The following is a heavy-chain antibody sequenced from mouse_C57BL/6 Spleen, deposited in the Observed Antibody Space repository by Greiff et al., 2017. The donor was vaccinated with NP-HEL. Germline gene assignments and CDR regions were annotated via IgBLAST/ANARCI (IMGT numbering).Heavy chain of an antibody. J-gene: IGHJ4*01. CDR3: ARSGSSYNYYAMDY. D-gene: IGHD1-1*01. CDR1: GYTFTDYY. CDR2: IYPGSGNT. Sequence: QVQLKESGAELVRPGASVKLSCKASGYTFTDYYINWVKQRPGQGLEWIARIYPGSGNTYYNEKFKGKATLTAEKSSSTAYMQLSSLTSEDSAVYFCARSGSSYNYYAMDYWGQGTSVTVSS. V-gene: IGHV1-76*01.